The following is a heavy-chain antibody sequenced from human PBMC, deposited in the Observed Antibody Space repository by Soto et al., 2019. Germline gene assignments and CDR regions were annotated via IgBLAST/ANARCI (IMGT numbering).Heavy chain of an antibody. J-gene: IGHJ2*01. CDR2: ISRSGSTI. CDR1: GLTFSSYE. V-gene: IGHV3-48*03. CDR3: ARDGRIRRPDWYFDL. D-gene: IGHD2-15*01. Sequence: GGSLRLSYAASGLTFSSYEMNWVRQAPGKGLEWVSYISRSGSTIYYADSVKGRVTISRDNAKNSLYLQMNSLRAEDTAVYYCARDGRIRRPDWYFDLWGRGTLVTVSS.